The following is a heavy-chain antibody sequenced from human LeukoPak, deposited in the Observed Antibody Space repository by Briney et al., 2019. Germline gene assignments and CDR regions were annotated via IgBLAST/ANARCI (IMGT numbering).Heavy chain of an antibody. CDR2: IDWDDDK. CDR3: ARIRSEYYYDSSGYYYVVDY. CDR1: GFSLSTSGMC. J-gene: IGHJ4*02. D-gene: IGHD3-22*01. V-gene: IGHV2-70*11. Sequence: SGPTLVNPTQTLTLTCTFSGFSLSTSGMCVSWIRQPPGKALEWLARIDWDDDKYYSTSLKTRLTISKDTSKNQVVLTMTNMDPVDTATYYCARIRSEYYYDSSGYYYVVDYWGQGTLVTVSS.